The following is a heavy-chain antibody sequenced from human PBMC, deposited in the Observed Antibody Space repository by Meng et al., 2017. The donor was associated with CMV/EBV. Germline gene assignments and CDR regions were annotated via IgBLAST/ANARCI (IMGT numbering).Heavy chain of an antibody. V-gene: IGHV3-74*01. Sequence: GESLKISCAASGFTFSSYWMHWVRQAPGKGLVWVSRINSDGSSTSYADSVKGRFTISRDNAKNTLYLQMNSLRAEDTAVYYCARELWCGAYYYYGMDVWGQGTTVTVSS. CDR2: INSDGSST. CDR1: GFTFSSYW. J-gene: IGHJ6*02. CDR3: ARELWCGAYYYYGMDV. D-gene: IGHD3-10*01.